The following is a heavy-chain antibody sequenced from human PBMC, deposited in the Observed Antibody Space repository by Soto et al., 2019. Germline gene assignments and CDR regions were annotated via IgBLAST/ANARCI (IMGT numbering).Heavy chain of an antibody. Sequence: PSETLSLTCAVSGYSISSSNWWGWIRQPPGKGLEWIGYIYYSGSTYYNPSLKSRVTMSVDTSKNQFSLKLSSVTAVDTAVYYCARKAVVGATHWFDPWGQGTLVTVSS. CDR2: IYYSGST. V-gene: IGHV4-28*01. CDR1: GYSISSSNW. D-gene: IGHD1-26*01. CDR3: ARKAVVGATHWFDP. J-gene: IGHJ5*02.